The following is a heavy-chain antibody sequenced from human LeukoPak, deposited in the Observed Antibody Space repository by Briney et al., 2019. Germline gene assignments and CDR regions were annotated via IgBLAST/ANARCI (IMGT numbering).Heavy chain of an antibody. J-gene: IGHJ3*02. V-gene: IGHV4-34*01. CDR3: ARVRVPLGAFDI. D-gene: IGHD3-10*01. CDR1: GGSFSGYY. CDR2: INHSGST. Sequence: SETLSLTCAVYGGSFSGYYWSWIRQPPGKGLEWIGEINHSGSTNYNPSLKSRVTISVDTSKNQFSLKLSSVTAADTAVYYCARVRVPLGAFDIWGQGTMATVSS.